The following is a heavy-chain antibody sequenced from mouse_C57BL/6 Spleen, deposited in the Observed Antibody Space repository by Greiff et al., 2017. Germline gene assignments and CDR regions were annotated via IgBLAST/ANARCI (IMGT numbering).Heavy chain of an antibody. CDR1: GYTFTSYD. CDR2: IYPRDGST. Sequence: VQLQQSGPELVKPGASVKLSCKASGYTFTSYDINWVKQRPGQGLEWIGWIYPRDGSTKYNEKFKGKATLTVDTSSSTAYMELHSLTSEDSAVYFCARKKSLYYYVSSYNWYFDVWGTGTTGTVSS. D-gene: IGHD1-1*01. J-gene: IGHJ1*03. CDR3: ARKKSLYYYVSSYNWYFDV. V-gene: IGHV1-85*01.